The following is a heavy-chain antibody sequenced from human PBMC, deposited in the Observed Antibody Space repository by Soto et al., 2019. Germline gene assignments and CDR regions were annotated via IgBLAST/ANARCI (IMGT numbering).Heavy chain of an antibody. V-gene: IGHV1-69*13. D-gene: IGHD6-25*01. J-gene: IGHJ5*01. CDR2: IIPIFGTA. Sequence: ASVKVCCEASGGTFSSYAISWVRQAPGQGLEWMGGIIPIFGTANYAQKFQGRVTITADESTSTAYMELSSLRSEDTAVYYCASYIFSYAAAGTQFYSRAQRTPVPVS. CDR3: ASYIFSYAAAGTQFYS. CDR1: GGTFSSYA.